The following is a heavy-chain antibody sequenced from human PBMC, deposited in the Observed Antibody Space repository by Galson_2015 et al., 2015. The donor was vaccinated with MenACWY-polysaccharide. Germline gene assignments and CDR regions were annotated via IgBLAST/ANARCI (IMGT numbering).Heavy chain of an antibody. V-gene: IGHV3-74*01. J-gene: IGHJ5*02. CDR2: INADGSAT. Sequence: SLRLSCAASGFSFSTYWMHWVRHAPGKGLVWVSRINADGSATDYADSVRGRFTISRDNAKNTLYLEMNSLRAEDTAVYYCAKAGAQCCRGSSCYFNWFYPWGQGTLVTVPS. CDR3: AKAGAQCCRGSSCYFNWFYP. CDR1: GFSFSTYW. D-gene: IGHD2-15*01.